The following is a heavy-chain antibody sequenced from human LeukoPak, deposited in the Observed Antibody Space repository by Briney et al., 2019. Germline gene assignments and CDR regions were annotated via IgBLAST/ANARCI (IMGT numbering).Heavy chain of an antibody. CDR2: ISGSGGST. Sequence: PGGSLRLSCAASGFTFSSYEMNWVRQAPGKGLEWVSAISGSGGSTYYADSVKGRFTISRDNSKNTLYLQMNSLRAEDTAVYYCAKTPEYYYYYYYGMDVWGKGTTVTVSS. V-gene: IGHV3-23*01. CDR3: AKTPEYYYYYYYGMDV. CDR1: GFTFSSYE. D-gene: IGHD3-10*01. J-gene: IGHJ6*04.